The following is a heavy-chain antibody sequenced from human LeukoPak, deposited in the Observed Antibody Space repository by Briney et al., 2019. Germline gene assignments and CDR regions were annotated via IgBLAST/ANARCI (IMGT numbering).Heavy chain of an antibody. CDR1: GFTFSDYY. CDR3: AREGSGYINDAFDI. J-gene: IGHJ3*02. V-gene: IGHV3-11*01. CDR2: ISSSGSTI. Sequence: GGSLRLSCAASGFTFSDYYMSWLRQAPGKGLEWVSYISSSGSTIYYADSVKGRFTISRDNAKNSLYLQMNSLRAEDTAVYYCAREGSGYINDAFDIWGQGTMVTVSS. D-gene: IGHD3-22*01.